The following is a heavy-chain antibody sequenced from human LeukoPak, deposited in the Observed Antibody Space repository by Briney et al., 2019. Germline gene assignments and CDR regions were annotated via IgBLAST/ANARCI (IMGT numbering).Heavy chain of an antibody. CDR1: GSSISSAYY. Sequence: PSETLSLTCTVSGSSISSAYYWGWIRQPPGKGLEWIGYIYYSGSTNYNPSLKSRVTISVDTSKNQFSLKLGSVTAADTAVYYCARVFFGGDCFDYWGQGTLVTVSS. V-gene: IGHV4-59*01. D-gene: IGHD2-21*02. CDR3: ARVFFGGDCFDY. J-gene: IGHJ4*02. CDR2: IYYSGST.